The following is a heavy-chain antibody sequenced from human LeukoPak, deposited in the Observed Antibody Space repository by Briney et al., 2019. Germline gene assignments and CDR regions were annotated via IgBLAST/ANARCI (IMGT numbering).Heavy chain of an antibody. CDR3: ARSARWSFDL. Sequence: GGSLRLYCAASGFTFSNYEMNWVRQAPGKGLECVSYISSRGSTIYYADSVKGRFTISRDNAKNSLYLQMNSLRAEDTAVYYCARSARWSFDLWGRGTLVTVSS. CDR2: ISSRGSTI. CDR1: GFTFSNYE. V-gene: IGHV3-48*03. J-gene: IGHJ2*01.